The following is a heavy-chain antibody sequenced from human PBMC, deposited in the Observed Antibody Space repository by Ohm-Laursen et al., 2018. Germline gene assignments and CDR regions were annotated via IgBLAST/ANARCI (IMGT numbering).Heavy chain of an antibody. CDR2: INPSANYT. Sequence: SVKVSCNASGYTFNNYYIHWVRQAPGQGLAWMGIINPSANYTHYLPKFQGRLSVTTDTSTCTVYMHLSRLTSGDTATYFCARGGLVAGTDFDFWGQGTLVTVSS. CDR1: GYTFNNYY. CDR3: ARGGLVAGTDFDF. J-gene: IGHJ4*02. D-gene: IGHD6-19*01. V-gene: IGHV1-46*02.